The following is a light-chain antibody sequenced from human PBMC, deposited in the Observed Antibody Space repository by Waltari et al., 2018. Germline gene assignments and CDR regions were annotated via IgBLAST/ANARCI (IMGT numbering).Light chain of an antibody. CDR3: LQYGYSPKT. CDR2: GAS. CDR1: QSVSSSY. J-gene: IGKJ1*01. V-gene: IGKV3-20*01. Sequence: EIVLTQSPGTLSLSPGERATLSCRASQSVSSSYLAWYRQKPGQAPRLLIYGASSRATGIPDRFSGSGSGTDFTLTISRLEFEDFAVYYCLQYGYSPKTFGQGTKVEIK.